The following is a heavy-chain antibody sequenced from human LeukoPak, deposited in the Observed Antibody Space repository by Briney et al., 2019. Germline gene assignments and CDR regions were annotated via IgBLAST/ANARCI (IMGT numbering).Heavy chain of an antibody. CDR1: GFTFSNHA. V-gene: IGHV3-7*03. D-gene: IGHD3-3*01. CDR3: ARDQYDTWSRRGNFDS. J-gene: IGHJ4*02. CDR2: IKLDGSEK. Sequence: GGSLGLSCAASGFTFSNHAMSWVRQAPGKGLEWVANIKLDGSEKNYVDSVKGRFTISRDNTKNSLYLQMNSLRVEDTAVFYCARDQYDTWSRRGNFDSWGQGTLVIVSS.